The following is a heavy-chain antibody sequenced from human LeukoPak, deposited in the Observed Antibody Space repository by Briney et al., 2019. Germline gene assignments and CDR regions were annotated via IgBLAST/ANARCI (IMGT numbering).Heavy chain of an antibody. CDR1: GYTFSSYD. V-gene: IGHV1-18*01. Sequence: ASVRVSCKASGYTFSSYDISWVRQAPGQGLEWMGWNSTYNSNTNYAQRLQGRVTMTTDTSTSTAYMELRSLRSDDTAVYYCARAGDIVVVAVTGAGYYYMDVWGKETTVTVSS. CDR3: ARAGDIVVVAVTGAGYYYMDV. D-gene: IGHD2-2*01. CDR2: NSTYNSNT. J-gene: IGHJ6*03.